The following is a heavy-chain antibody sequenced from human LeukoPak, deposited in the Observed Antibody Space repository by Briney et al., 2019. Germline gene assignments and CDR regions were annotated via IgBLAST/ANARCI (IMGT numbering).Heavy chain of an antibody. J-gene: IGHJ5*02. D-gene: IGHD2-2*01. Sequence: ASVKVSCKASGYTFTDHYIHWVRQAPGQGLEWMGWLNPSNNGANYAQKFQGRVTITRDTSISTAYMELSSLRSEDTAVYYCARTIVVVPATKIWFDPWGQGTLVTVSS. CDR1: GYTFTDHY. V-gene: IGHV1-2*02. CDR3: ARTIVVVPATKIWFDP. CDR2: LNPSNNGA.